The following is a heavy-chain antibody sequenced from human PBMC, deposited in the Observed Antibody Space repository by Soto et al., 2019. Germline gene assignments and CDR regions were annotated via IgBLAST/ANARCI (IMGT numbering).Heavy chain of an antibody. Sequence: GGSLRLYCAASGFTFISYGMHWVRQAPGKGLERVAVITYDGSNKYYADSVKGRFTISRDNAKNSLYLQMNSLRAEDWAVYYCARGHWNCFDYWGQGTLVTVSS. V-gene: IGHV3-30*03. D-gene: IGHD1-1*01. CDR2: ITYDGSNK. CDR3: ARGHWNCFDY. J-gene: IGHJ4*02. CDR1: GFTFISYG.